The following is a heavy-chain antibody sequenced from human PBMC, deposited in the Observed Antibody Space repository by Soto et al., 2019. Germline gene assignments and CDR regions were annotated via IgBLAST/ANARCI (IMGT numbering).Heavy chain of an antibody. Sequence: QVQLVQSGAEVKKPGSSVKVSCKASGGTFSSYTISWVRQAPGQGLEWMGRIIPILGIANYAQKFQGRVTITADKSTSTAYMELSSLRSEDTAVYYCAGDGSYGDYGGGYFDLWGRGTLVTVSS. CDR3: AGDGSYGDYGGGYFDL. V-gene: IGHV1-69*08. CDR1: GGTFSSYT. D-gene: IGHD4-17*01. CDR2: IIPILGIA. J-gene: IGHJ2*01.